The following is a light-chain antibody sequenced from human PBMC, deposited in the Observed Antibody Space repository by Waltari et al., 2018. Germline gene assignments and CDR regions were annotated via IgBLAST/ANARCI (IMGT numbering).Light chain of an antibody. J-gene: IGKJ4*01. Sequence: DIQMTQSPSTVSASVGDKVTITCRARQSISVWLAWYQQKPGKPPKLLIYKASTLETGVPSRFTGSGSGTEFTLTITSLQPDDFSTYFCQQYDADSALTFGEGTQVEMK. CDR2: KAS. V-gene: IGKV1-5*03. CDR1: QSISVW. CDR3: QQYDADSALT.